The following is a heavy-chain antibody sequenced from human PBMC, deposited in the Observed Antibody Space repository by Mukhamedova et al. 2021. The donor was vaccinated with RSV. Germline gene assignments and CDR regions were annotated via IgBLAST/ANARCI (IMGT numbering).Heavy chain of an antibody. CDR3: ARAHPRGRLNSSGWYIDY. Sequence: DSVKGRFTISRDNSKNTLYLQMNSLRAEDTAVYYCARAHPRGRLNSSGWYIDYWGQGTLVTLSS. D-gene: IGHD6-19*01. V-gene: IGHV3-30*01. J-gene: IGHJ4*02.